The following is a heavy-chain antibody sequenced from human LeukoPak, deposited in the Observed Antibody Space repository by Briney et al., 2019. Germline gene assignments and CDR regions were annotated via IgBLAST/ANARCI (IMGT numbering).Heavy chain of an antibody. CDR3: ARGRITMVRGVPNWFDP. J-gene: IGHJ5*02. D-gene: IGHD3-10*01. V-gene: IGHV4-39*07. Sequence: SETLSLTCTVSGVSISSSNSYWGWIRQPPGKGLEWIGSIYYSGNTYYNASVKSRVTISIDSSKNQFSLKLSSVTAADTAVYYCARGRITMVRGVPNWFDPWGQGTLVTVSS. CDR2: IYYSGNT. CDR1: GVSISSSNSY.